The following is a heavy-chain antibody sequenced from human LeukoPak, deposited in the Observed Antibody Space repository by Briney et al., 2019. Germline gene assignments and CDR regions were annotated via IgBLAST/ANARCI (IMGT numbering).Heavy chain of an antibody. D-gene: IGHD3-22*01. J-gene: IGHJ4*02. CDR2: ISSSSSYI. V-gene: IGHV3-21*01. Sequence: NPGGSLRLSCAASGFTFSSYAMSWVRQAPGKGLEWVSSISSSSSYIYYADSVKGRFTISRDNAKNSLYLQMNSLRAEDTAVYYCAREGAGYYYDSSGHLDYWGQGTLVTVSS. CDR1: GFTFSSYA. CDR3: AREGAGYYYDSSGHLDY.